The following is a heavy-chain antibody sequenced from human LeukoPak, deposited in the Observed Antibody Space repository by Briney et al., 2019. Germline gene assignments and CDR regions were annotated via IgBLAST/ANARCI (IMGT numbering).Heavy chain of an antibody. D-gene: IGHD2-2*01. CDR3: ARGGCSSTSCYFFDY. J-gene: IGHJ4*02. V-gene: IGHV3-21*01. CDR2: ISSSSSYI. Sequence: GGSLRLSCAASGFTFSSYSMNWVRQAPGKGLEWVSSISSSSSYIYYADPVKGRFTISRDNAKNSLYLQMNGLRAEDTAVYYCARGGCSSTSCYFFDYWGQGTLVTVSS. CDR1: GFTFSSYS.